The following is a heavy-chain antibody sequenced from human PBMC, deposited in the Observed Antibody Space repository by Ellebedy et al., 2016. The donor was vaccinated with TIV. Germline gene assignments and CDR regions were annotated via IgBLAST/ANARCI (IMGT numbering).Heavy chain of an antibody. CDR3: ARTAAVAGEYFDY. Sequence: MPSETLSLTCTVSGGSISSYYWSWIRQPPGKGLEWIGYIYYSASTNYNPSLKSRFTISVDTSKNQFSLKLSSVTAADTAEYYCARTAAVAGEYFDYWGQGTLVTVSS. V-gene: IGHV4-59*08. D-gene: IGHD6-19*01. J-gene: IGHJ4*02. CDR2: IYYSAST. CDR1: GGSISSYY.